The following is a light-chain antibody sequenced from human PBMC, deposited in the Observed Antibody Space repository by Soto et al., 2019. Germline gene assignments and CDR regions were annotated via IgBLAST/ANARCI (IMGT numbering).Light chain of an antibody. CDR1: QNSIFGSNNHSY. J-gene: IGKJ4*01. V-gene: IGKV4-1*01. CDR3: QQFYTKPLT. Sequence: DIVLTQYPDSLAVSPGEXATINCKSSQNSIFGSNNHSYLAWYQQRTGQSPKLLLYCASMRMSGVPDRFTGSGSGTDFTLTISNLQAEDVAIYYCQQFYTKPLTFGGGTKLEI. CDR2: CAS.